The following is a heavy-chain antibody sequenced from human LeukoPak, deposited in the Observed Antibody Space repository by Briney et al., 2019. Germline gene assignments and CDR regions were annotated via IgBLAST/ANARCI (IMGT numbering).Heavy chain of an antibody. Sequence: ASVKVSCKASGYTFTSYDINWVRQATGQGLEWMGWMNPNSGNTGYAQKFQGRVTMTRNTSISTAYMELSSLRSEDTAVYYCARANIGYCSGGSCYSGFDYWGQRTLVTVSS. CDR1: GYTFTSYD. CDR3: ARANIGYCSGGSCYSGFDY. V-gene: IGHV1-8*01. CDR2: MNPNSGNT. J-gene: IGHJ4*02. D-gene: IGHD2-15*01.